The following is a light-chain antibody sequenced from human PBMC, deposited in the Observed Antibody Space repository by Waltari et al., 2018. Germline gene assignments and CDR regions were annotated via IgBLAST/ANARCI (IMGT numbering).Light chain of an antibody. V-gene: IGKV1-13*02. CDR2: DAS. Sequence: AVQLTQSPSSLSASVGDSVTITCRASQGITTTLAWYQQKPGKPPKLLIYDASNLESGVPLRFSGSGSGTDFILTISSLQPEDFATDYCQQLYSVPLTFGGGTRVEIK. CDR1: QGITTT. J-gene: IGKJ4*01. CDR3: QQLYSVPLT.